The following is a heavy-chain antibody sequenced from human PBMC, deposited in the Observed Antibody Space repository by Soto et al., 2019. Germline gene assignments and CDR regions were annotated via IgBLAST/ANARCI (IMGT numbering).Heavy chain of an antibody. CDR3: ARTYYDFWSGYSPFDY. V-gene: IGHV1-2*04. Sequence: ASVKVSCKASGYTFTGYYMHWVRQAPGQGLEWMGWINPNSGGTNYAQKFRGWVTMTRDTSISTAYMELSRLRSDDTAVYYCARTYYDFWSGYSPFDYWGQGTLVTVSS. CDR2: INPNSGGT. J-gene: IGHJ4*02. CDR1: GYTFTGYY. D-gene: IGHD3-3*01.